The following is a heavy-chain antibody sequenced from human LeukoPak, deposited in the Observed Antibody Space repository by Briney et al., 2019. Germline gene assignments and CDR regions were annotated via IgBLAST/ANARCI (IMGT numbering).Heavy chain of an antibody. CDR1: GFTFSSYA. D-gene: IGHD3-10*01. J-gene: IGHJ4*02. Sequence: GGSLRLSCAASGFTFSSYAMSWVRQAPGKGLGWVSSISGSGDYTYYADSVKGRFTISRDNSKNTLYLQMNSLRAEDTAVYYCAREHPMVRGVPVDWGQGTLVTVSS. CDR3: AREHPMVRGVPVD. CDR2: ISGSGDYT. V-gene: IGHV3-23*01.